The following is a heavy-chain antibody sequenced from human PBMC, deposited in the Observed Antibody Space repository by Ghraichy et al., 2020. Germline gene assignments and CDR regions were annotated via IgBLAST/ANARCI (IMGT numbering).Heavy chain of an antibody. J-gene: IGHJ6*03. CDR3: AKVGGSSYYHYYYMDV. CDR2: IDYSGHTI. D-gene: IGHD3-10*01. CDR1: GFTFNVSA. Sequence: GGSLRLSCAASGFTFNVSAMTWVRQAPGQGLEWVSSIDYSGHTIYYAHSVKGRFTISRDNSKKTLYLQMDSLRAEDTAVYYCAKVGGSSYYHYYYMDVWGRGTTVTVSS. V-gene: IGHV3-23*01.